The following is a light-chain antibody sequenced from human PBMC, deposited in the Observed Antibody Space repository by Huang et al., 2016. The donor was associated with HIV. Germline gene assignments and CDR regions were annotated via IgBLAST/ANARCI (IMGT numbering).Light chain of an antibody. CDR1: QSVSTN. J-gene: IGKJ3*01. CDR3: QQYNSWPPLFT. CDR2: GAS. Sequence: EVLLTQSPATLSVSPGERATLSCRASQSVSTNLDWYQQKPGQAPRLLIYGASTRATGVPARCSVSGSGTEFTLTISSLQSEDSAVYYCQQYNSWPPLFTFGPGTKVDIK. V-gene: IGKV3-15*01.